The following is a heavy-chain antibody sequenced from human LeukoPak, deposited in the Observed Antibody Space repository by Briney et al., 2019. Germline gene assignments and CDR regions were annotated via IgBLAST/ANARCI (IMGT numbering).Heavy chain of an antibody. Sequence: SETLSLTCTVSGGSISSGGYYWSWIRQHPGKGLEWIGYIYYSGSTYYNPSLKSRVTISVDTSKNQFSLKLSSVTAADTAVYYCARRPKYSSGWYDYWGQGTLVTVSS. D-gene: IGHD6-19*01. V-gene: IGHV4-31*03. CDR2: IYYSGST. J-gene: IGHJ4*02. CDR1: GGSISSGGYY. CDR3: ARRPKYSSGWYDY.